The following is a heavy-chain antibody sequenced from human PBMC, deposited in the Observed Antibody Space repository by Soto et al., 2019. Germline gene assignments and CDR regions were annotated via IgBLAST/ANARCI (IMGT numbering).Heavy chain of an antibody. D-gene: IGHD3-10*01. CDR2: IIPIFGTA. CDR3: ARGTMVRGVPYYYGMDV. V-gene: IGHV1-69*13. J-gene: IGHJ6*02. Sequence: SVKVSCKASGGTFSSYAISWVRQAPGQGLEWMGGIIPIFGTANYAQKFQGRVTITADESTSTAYMELSSLRSEDTAVYYCARGTMVRGVPYYYGMDVWGQGXTVTVSS. CDR1: GGTFSSYA.